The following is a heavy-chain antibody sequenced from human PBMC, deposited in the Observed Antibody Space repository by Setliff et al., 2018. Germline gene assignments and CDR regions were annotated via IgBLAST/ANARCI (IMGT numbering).Heavy chain of an antibody. Sequence: SETLSLTCAVSGGSISSSNWWSWVRQPPGKGLEWIGEIYHSGSTKYNSSLKSRVSISVDTSKNQFSLNLNSVTAADTAVYYCATLTGDRGVDYWGQGRLVTVSS. CDR1: GGSISSSNW. D-gene: IGHD7-27*01. V-gene: IGHV4-4*02. CDR2: IYHSGST. J-gene: IGHJ4*02. CDR3: ATLTGDRGVDY.